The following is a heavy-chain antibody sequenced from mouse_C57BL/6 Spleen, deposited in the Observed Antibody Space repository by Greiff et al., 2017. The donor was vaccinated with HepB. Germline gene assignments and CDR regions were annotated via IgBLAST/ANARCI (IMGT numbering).Heavy chain of an antibody. D-gene: IGHD1-3*01. Sequence: VQLQQSGAELVMPGASVKLSCKASGYTFTSYWMHWVKQRPGQGLEWIGEIDPSDSYTNYNQKFKGKSTLTVDKSSSTAYMQLSSLTSEDSAVYYCARAPGGGGLNAAYWGQGTLVTVSA. CDR1: GYTFTSYW. V-gene: IGHV1-69*01. CDR3: ARAPGGGGLNAAY. J-gene: IGHJ3*01. CDR2: IDPSDSYT.